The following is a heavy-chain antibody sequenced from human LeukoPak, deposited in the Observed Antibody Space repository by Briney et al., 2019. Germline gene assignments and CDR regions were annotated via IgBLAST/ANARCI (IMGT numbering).Heavy chain of an antibody. V-gene: IGHV4-4*02. CDR3: ATELGYCSGGSCYSTVGWFDP. J-gene: IGHJ5*02. CDR2: IYHSGST. Sequence: PSETLSLTCAVSGGSISSSNWWSWVRQPLGKGLEWIGEIYHSGSTNYSPSLKSRVTISVDKSKNQFSLKLSSVTAADTAVYYCATELGYCSGGSCYSTVGWFDPWGQGTLVTVSS. CDR1: GGSISSSNW. D-gene: IGHD2-15*01.